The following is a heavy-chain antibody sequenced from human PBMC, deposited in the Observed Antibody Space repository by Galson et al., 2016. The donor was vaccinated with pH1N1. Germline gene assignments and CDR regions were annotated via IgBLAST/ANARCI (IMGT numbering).Heavy chain of an antibody. D-gene: IGHD1-26*01. CDR3: ARDLCGREDY. Sequence: QDPAKGLVWVARIDEDGETTNYADSVRGRFTIYRDNAKNTLYLEMNSLRAEDTAVYYCARDLCGREDYWGQGTLVTVSS. J-gene: IGHJ4*02. CDR2: IDEDGETT. V-gene: IGHV3-74*01.